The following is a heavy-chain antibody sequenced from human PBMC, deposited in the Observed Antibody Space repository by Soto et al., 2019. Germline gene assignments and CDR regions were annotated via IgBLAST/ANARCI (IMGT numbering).Heavy chain of an antibody. CDR2: INHSGST. Sequence: SETLSLTCAVYGGSFSGYYWSWIRQPPGKGLEWIGEINHSGSTNYNPSLKSRVTISVDTSKNQFSLKLSSVTAADTAVYYCARILYLYCSGGSCSVSPYFDYWGQGTLVTVSS. CDR1: GGSFSGYY. CDR3: ARILYLYCSGGSCSVSPYFDY. J-gene: IGHJ4*02. V-gene: IGHV4-34*01. D-gene: IGHD2-15*01.